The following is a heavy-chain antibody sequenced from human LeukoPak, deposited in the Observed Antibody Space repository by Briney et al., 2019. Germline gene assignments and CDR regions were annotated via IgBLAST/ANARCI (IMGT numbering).Heavy chain of an antibody. V-gene: IGHV4-61*02. D-gene: IGHD1-26*01. J-gene: IGHJ4*02. CDR1: GGSISSGTYY. Sequence: SQTLSLTRTVSGGSISSGTYYWTWIRQPAGKGLEWIGRIYTSGSTNYNPSLKSRVTISVDTSKNQFSLKLTSVTAADTAMYYCARAAGAAFDYWGQGTLVTVSS. CDR2: IYTSGST. CDR3: ARAAGAAFDY.